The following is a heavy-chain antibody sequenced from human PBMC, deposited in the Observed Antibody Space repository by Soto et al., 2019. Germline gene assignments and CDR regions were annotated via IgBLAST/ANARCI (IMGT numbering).Heavy chain of an antibody. J-gene: IGHJ4*02. CDR2: IIPILGIA. CDR3: ARGIDDILTGYNY. V-gene: IGHV1-69*02. D-gene: IGHD3-9*01. CDR1: GGTFSSYT. Sequence: QVQLVQSGAEVKKPGSSVKVSCKASGGTFSSYTISWVRQAPGQGLEWMGRIIPILGIANYAQEFQGRVTITADKSTSTAYMELSSLRSEDTAVYYCARGIDDILTGYNYWGQGTLVTVSS.